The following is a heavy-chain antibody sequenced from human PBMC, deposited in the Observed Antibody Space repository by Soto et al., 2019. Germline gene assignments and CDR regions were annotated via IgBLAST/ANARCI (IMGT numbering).Heavy chain of an antibody. V-gene: IGHV1-69*13. CDR2: IIPIFGTA. CDR1: GGTFSSYA. CDR3: ARGSYGFEIDYYYGMDV. D-gene: IGHD5-18*01. J-gene: IGHJ6*02. Sequence: SVKVSCKASGGTFSSYAISWVRQAPGQGLEWMGGIIPIFGTANYAQKFQGRVTITADESTSTAYMELSSLRSEDTAVYYCARGSYGFEIDYYYGMDVWGQGTTVTVSS.